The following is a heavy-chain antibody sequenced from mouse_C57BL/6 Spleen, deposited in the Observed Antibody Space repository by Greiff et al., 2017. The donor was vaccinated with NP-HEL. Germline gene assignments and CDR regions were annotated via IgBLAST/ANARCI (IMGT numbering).Heavy chain of an antibody. D-gene: IGHD2-1*01. CDR1: GYTFTDYE. V-gene: IGHV1-15*01. Sequence: VQLQESGAELVRPGASVTLSCKASGYTFTDYEMHWVKQTPVHGLEWIGAIDPETGGTAYNQKFKGKAILTADKSSSTAYMELRSLTSEDSAVYYCTKIYYGNYWVAYWGQGTLVTVSA. J-gene: IGHJ3*01. CDR3: TKIYYGNYWVAY. CDR2: IDPETGGT.